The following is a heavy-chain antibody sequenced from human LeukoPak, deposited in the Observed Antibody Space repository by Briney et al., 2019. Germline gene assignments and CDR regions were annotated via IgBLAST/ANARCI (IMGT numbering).Heavy chain of an antibody. CDR1: GGSTTSGRYS. D-gene: IGHD4-17*01. CDR2: IYASGST. Sequence: PSLTLSLTCTVPGGSTTSGRYSWSWIRQPAGKGLEWLGHIYASGSTNYNRSLKSRVTISVDTSKNQFSLKLSSVTAADTAVYYCARAQSTIYGNKPRGAFDYWGQGTLVTVSS. CDR3: ARAQSTIYGNKPRGAFDY. V-gene: IGHV4-61*09. J-gene: IGHJ4*02.